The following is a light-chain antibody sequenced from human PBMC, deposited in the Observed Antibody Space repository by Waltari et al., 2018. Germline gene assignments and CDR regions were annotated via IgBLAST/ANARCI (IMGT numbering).Light chain of an antibody. V-gene: IGKV1-39*01. CDR2: NSS. CDR3: QQSYSVPPHT. CDR1: QNIRNS. Sequence: DIHMTQSPSSLSASLGDRVTITCRASQNIRNSLNWYQQKPGKAPNLLISNSSTFQIGVPSMFYGSGSGTDFTLTISALQPEDSATYYCQQSYSVPPHTFGQGTKLEIK. J-gene: IGKJ2*01.